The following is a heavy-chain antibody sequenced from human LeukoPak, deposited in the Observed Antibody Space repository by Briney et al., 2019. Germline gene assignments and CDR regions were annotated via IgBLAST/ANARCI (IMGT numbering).Heavy chain of an antibody. CDR2: IYPGDSDT. D-gene: IGHD6-19*01. CDR3: ARSEVAVASRIAFDI. V-gene: IGHV5-51*01. J-gene: IGHJ3*02. CDR1: GYSFTSYW. Sequence: GESLKISCKGSGYSFTSYWIGWVRQMPGKGLEWMGIIYPGDSDTRYSPSFQGQVTISADKSISTAYLQWSSLKASDTAMYYCARSEVAVASRIAFDIWGQGTMVTVSS.